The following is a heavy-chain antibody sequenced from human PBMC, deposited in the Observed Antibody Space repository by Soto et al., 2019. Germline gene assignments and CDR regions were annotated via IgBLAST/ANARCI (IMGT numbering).Heavy chain of an antibody. CDR1: VFTFTRYS. J-gene: IGHJ4*02. CDR3: ARESEDLTSNFDY. Sequence: GWSLRLSCWASVFTFTRYSMNWCRQAPGKGLEWVSSISSTTNYIYYGDSMKGRFTISRDNAKNSLYLEMNSLRAEDTAVYYCARESEDLTSNFDYWGQGTLVTVSS. CDR2: ISSTTNYI. V-gene: IGHV3-21*06.